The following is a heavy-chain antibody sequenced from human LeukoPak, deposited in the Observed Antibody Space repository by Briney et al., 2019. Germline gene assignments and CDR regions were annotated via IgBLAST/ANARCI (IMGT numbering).Heavy chain of an antibody. CDR1: GYGFTNYW. J-gene: IGHJ6*02. V-gene: IGHV5-51*01. CDR3: ARRDGYCSSTSCYADYYYGMDV. D-gene: IGHD2-2*01. Sequence: GESLKISCKGSGYGFTNYWIGWVRQMPGKGLEWMGIIYPGDSETRYSPSFQGQVTISADKSISTAYLQWSSLKASDTAMYYCARRDGYCSSTSCYADYYYGMDVWGQGTTVTVSS. CDR2: IYPGDSET.